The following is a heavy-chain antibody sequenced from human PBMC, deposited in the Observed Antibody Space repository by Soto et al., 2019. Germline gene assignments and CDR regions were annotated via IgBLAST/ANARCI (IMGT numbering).Heavy chain of an antibody. Sequence: ASVKVSCKASGYTFTGYYMHWVRQAPGQGLEWMGWINPNSGGTNYAQKFQGRVTMTRDTSISTAYMELSRLRSDDTAVYYCARPSGDPYYYYYYGMDVWGQGTTVTVSS. D-gene: IGHD4-17*01. CDR3: ARPSGDPYYYYYYGMDV. CDR1: GYTFTGYY. V-gene: IGHV1-2*02. J-gene: IGHJ6*02. CDR2: INPNSGGT.